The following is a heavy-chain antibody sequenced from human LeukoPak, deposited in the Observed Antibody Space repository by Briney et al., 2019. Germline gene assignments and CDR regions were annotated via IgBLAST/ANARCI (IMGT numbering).Heavy chain of an antibody. V-gene: IGHV3-30-3*01. CDR1: GFTFSNYA. Sequence: GGSLRLSCAASGFTFSNYAMHWVRQAPGKGLEWVTVISYDGSNKYYADSVRGRFTLSRDNSKNTLYLQMNSLRTEDTAVYYCARVSNWYSPFDSWGQGTLVTVSP. CDR3: ARVSNWYSPFDS. CDR2: ISYDGSNK. D-gene: IGHD6-13*01. J-gene: IGHJ4*02.